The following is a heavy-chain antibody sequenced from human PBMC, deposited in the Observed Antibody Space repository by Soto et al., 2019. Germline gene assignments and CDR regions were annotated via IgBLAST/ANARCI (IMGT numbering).Heavy chain of an antibody. D-gene: IGHD3-10*01. CDR2: IWYDGSNK. CDR1: GFTFSSYG. V-gene: IGHV3-33*01. CDR3: ARELRITMVRGVIAYGMDV. Sequence: GGSLRLSCAASGFTFSSYGMHWVRQAPGKGLEWVAVIWYDGSNKYYADSVRGRFTISRDNSKNTLYLQMNSLRAEDTAVYYCARELRITMVRGVIAYGMDVWGQGTTVTVSS. J-gene: IGHJ6*02.